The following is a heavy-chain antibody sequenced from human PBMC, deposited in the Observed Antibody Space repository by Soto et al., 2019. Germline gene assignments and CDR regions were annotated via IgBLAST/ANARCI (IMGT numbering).Heavy chain of an antibody. CDR1: GFPRSNSGVG. D-gene: IGHD6-13*01. J-gene: IGHJ4*02. CDR3: AHSWPIAAADY. CDR2: IYWDDDK. Sequence: QITLKESGPTLVQPTQTLTLTCTFSGFPRSNSGVGVGWIRQHPGKDLEWLALIYWDDDKRYRPSLKSKLTITKDTTKHQVVLTMPYVDPVDTATYSCAHSWPIAAADYWGQGTMVTVSS. V-gene: IGHV2-5*02.